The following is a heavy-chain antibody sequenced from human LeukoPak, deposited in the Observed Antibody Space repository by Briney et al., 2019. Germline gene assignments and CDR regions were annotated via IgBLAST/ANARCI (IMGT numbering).Heavy chain of an antibody. CDR2: INHSGST. D-gene: IGHD6-13*01. CDR1: GGSLSGYY. J-gene: IGHJ4*02. Sequence: SETLSLTCAVYGGSLSGYYWSWIRQPPGKGLEWIGEINHSGSTNYNPSLKSRVTISVDTSKNQFSLKLSSVTAADTAVYYCARAITTSSSWYLSGRGYFDYWGQGTLVTVSS. V-gene: IGHV4-34*01. CDR3: ARAITTSSSWYLSGRGYFDY.